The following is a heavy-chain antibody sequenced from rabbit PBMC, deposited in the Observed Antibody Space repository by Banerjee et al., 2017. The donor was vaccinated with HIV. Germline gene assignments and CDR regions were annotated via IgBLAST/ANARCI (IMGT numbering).Heavy chain of an antibody. CDR1: GFSFSSGYD. Sequence: QSLEESGGDLVKPGASLALTCTASGFSFSSGYDMCWVRQAPGKGLEWIGCINSSSRNVVYASWATGRFTISKTSSTTVTLQMTSLTAADTATYFCARNYAVYGDPFNLWGPGTLVTVS. J-gene: IGHJ4*01. CDR2: INSSSRNV. D-gene: IGHD2-1*01. CDR3: ARNYAVYGDPFNL. V-gene: IGHV1S40*01.